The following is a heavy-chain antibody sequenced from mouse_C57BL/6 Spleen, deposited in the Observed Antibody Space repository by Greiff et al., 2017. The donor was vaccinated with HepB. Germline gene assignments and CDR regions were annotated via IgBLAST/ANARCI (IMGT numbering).Heavy chain of an antibody. CDR2: LYPGSGNT. D-gene: IGHD1-1*01. CDR1: GYTFTDYY. CDR3: ARGLDYYGSSFFDY. V-gene: IGHV1-76*01. J-gene: IGHJ2*01. Sequence: VQLVESGAELVRPGASVKLSCKASGYTFTDYYINWVKQRPGQGLEWIARLYPGSGNTYYNEKFKGKATLTAEKSSSTAYMQLSSLTSEDSAVYFCARGLDYYGSSFFDYWGQGTTLTVSS.